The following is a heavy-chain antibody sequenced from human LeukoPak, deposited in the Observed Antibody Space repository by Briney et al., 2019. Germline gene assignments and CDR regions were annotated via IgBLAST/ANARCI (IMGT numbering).Heavy chain of an antibody. V-gene: IGHV1-46*01. Sequence: ASVKVSCKASGYTFTSYYMHWVRQAPGQGLEWMGIINPSGGSKSYAQKFQGRVTMTRDMSTSTVYMELSSLRSEDTAVYYCARDYVAGTQVDYWGQGTLVTVSS. J-gene: IGHJ4*02. D-gene: IGHD6-19*01. CDR3: ARDYVAGTQVDY. CDR2: INPSGGSK. CDR1: GYTFTSYY.